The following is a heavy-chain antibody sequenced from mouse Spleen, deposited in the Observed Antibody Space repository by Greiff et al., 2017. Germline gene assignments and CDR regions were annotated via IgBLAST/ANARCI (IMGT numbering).Heavy chain of an antibody. CDR3: AREAYSYAMDY. CDR1: GFTFSSYA. CDR2: ISSGGSYT. J-gene: IGHJ4*01. D-gene: IGHD2-10*01. V-gene: IGHV5-9-1*01. Sequence: DVMLVESGGGLVKPGGSLKLSRAASGFTFSSYAMSWVRQTPEKRLEWVATISSGGSYTYYPDSVKGRFTISRDNAKNTLYLQMSSLRSEDTAMYYCAREAYSYAMDYWGQGTSVTVSS.